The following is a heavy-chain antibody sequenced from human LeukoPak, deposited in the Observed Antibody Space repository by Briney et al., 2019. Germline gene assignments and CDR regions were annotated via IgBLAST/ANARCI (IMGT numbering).Heavy chain of an antibody. D-gene: IGHD6-19*01. Sequence: GGSLRLSCAASGFTFSSYAMSWVRQAPGKGLEWVSSISGSGGSTYYADSVKGRFTISRDNSKNTLYLQMNSLRAEGTAVYYCAKLLIAVAGTEGYWGQGTLVTVSS. CDR1: GFTFSSYA. J-gene: IGHJ4*02. CDR2: ISGSGGST. CDR3: AKLLIAVAGTEGY. V-gene: IGHV3-23*01.